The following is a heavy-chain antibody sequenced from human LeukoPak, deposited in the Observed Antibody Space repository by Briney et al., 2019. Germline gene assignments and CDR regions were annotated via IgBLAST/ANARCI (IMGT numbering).Heavy chain of an antibody. J-gene: IGHJ5*02. CDR2: IYYSGST. Sequence: PSETLSLTCTVSGGSISSSNYYWAWLRQPPGRGLEWLGTIYYSGSTYYNPSLKSRVTISVDTSKNQFSLKLSSVTAADTAVYYCARYSSASGWFDPWGQGTLVTVSS. V-gene: IGHV4-39*01. CDR3: ARYSSASGWFDP. D-gene: IGHD6-19*01. CDR1: GGSISSSNYY.